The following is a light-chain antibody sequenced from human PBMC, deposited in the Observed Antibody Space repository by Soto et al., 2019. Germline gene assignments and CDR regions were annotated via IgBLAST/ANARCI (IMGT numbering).Light chain of an antibody. CDR1: SSDVGGYNY. Sequence: QSALTQPPSASGSPGQSVTIPCTGSSSDVGGYNYVSWYQQHPGKAPKLIIYEVTKRPSGVPARFSGSKSANTASLTVSGLLADDEADYYCTAFAGNTGWVFGGGTKLTVL. CDR3: TAFAGNTGWV. CDR2: EVT. V-gene: IGLV2-8*01. J-gene: IGLJ3*02.